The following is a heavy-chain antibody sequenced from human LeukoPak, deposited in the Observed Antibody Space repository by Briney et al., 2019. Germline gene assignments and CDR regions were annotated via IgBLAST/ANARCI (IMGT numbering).Heavy chain of an antibody. J-gene: IGHJ4*02. Sequence: GGSLRLSCEASGFTVSSNYMSWVRQAPGKGLEWVSVIYGGGSTYYADSVKGRFTISRDNSKSTLYLQMNSLTAEDTAVYYCAKRYYYGSGSFDYWGQGTLVTVSS. D-gene: IGHD3-10*01. V-gene: IGHV3-53*01. CDR2: IYGGGST. CDR3: AKRYYYGSGSFDY. CDR1: GFTVSSNY.